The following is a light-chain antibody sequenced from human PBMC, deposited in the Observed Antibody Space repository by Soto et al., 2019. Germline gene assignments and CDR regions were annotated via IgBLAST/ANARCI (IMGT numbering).Light chain of an antibody. CDR3: QQYNSYPWT. V-gene: IGKV1-5*03. CDR2: KAS. J-gene: IGKJ1*01. Sequence: DIQMTQSPSTLSASVGDRVTITVRASQSISSWLAWYQQKPGKAPKLLIYKASTLESGVPSNFSGSGSGTEFTLTINSLQPEDFATYYCQQYNSYPWTFGQGTKVDIK. CDR1: QSISSW.